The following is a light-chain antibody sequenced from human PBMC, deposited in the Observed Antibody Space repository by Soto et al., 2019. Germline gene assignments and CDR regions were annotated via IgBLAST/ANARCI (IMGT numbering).Light chain of an antibody. Sequence: DIQMTQSPSTLSSSVGDRVTITCGASQSISSWLAWYQQKPGKAPKLLIYKASSLESGVPSRFSCSGSGTEFTLTISILQPDDFAIYYCQQYNSYPEWTFGQGTKV. J-gene: IGKJ1*01. CDR2: KAS. V-gene: IGKV1-5*03. CDR1: QSISSW. CDR3: QQYNSYPEWT.